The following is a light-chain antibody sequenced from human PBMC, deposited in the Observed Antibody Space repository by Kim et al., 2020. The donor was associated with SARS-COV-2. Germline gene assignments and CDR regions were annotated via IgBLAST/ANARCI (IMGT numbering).Light chain of an antibody. CDR2: DVS. V-gene: IGLV2-14*04. CDR3: CSFTSSSTYV. Sequence: GQSIPISCTGTSSDVGTYNYVSWYQQHPGKAPKLMIYDVSQRPSGVSNRFSGSKSGNTASLTISGLQSEDEADYFCCSFTSSSTYVFGTGTKVTVL. CDR1: SSDVGTYNY. J-gene: IGLJ1*01.